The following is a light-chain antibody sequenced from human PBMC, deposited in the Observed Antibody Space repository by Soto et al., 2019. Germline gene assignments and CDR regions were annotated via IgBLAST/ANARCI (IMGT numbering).Light chain of an antibody. CDR1: QSLLHRNGYNY. CDR3: MQALQTPST. V-gene: IGKV2-28*01. Sequence: DIVMTQSPPSLPVTPGEPASISCRSSQSLLHRNGYNYLDWYLQKPGQSPQLLIYLGSYRASGVPDKFSGSGSGTDFTLEISRVEAEDVGIYYCMQALQTPSTFGQGTKLAI. J-gene: IGKJ2*02. CDR2: LGS.